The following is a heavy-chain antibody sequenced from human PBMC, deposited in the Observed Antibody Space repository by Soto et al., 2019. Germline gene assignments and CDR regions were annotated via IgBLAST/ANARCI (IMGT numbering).Heavy chain of an antibody. D-gene: IGHD6-13*01. CDR3: ARHRIAENYYYYYMDG. V-gene: IGHV4-39*01. CDR2: IYYSGST. CDR1: GGSISSSSYY. J-gene: IGHJ6*03. Sequence: PSETLSLTCTVSGGSISSSSYYWGWIRQPPGKGLEWIGSIYYSGSTYYNPSLKSRVTISVDTSKNQFSLKLSSVTAADTAVYYCARHRIAENYYYYYMDGWGKGTTVTVSS.